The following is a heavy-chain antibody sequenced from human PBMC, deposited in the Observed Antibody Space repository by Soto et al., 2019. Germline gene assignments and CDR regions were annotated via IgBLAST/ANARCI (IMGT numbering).Heavy chain of an antibody. Sequence: EVQLVESGGGLVQPGGSLRLSCAASGFTFSSYSMNWVRQAPGKGLEWVSYISSSSSTIYYADSVKGRFTISREKAKNSLYLQMNSLRDEDTAVYYCARTLGHSSGWYELNWFDPWGQGTLVTVSS. CDR2: ISSSSSTI. D-gene: IGHD6-19*01. V-gene: IGHV3-48*02. CDR1: GFTFSSYS. J-gene: IGHJ5*02. CDR3: ARTLGHSSGWYELNWFDP.